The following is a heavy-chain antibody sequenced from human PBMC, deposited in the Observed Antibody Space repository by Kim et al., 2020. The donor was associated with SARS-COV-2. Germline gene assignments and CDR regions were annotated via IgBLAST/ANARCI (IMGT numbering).Heavy chain of an antibody. D-gene: IGHD6-13*01. CDR3: ARMQQLVRGFDY. J-gene: IGHJ4*02. Sequence: CYAEPVKGRFTISRDNSKNTRYLQMNSLRAEATAVYYCARMQQLVRGFDYWGQGTLVTVSS. V-gene: IGHV3-30*01.